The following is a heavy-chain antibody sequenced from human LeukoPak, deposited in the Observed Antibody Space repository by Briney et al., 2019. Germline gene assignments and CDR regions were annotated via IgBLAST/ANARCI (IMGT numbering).Heavy chain of an antibody. D-gene: IGHD4-17*01. CDR3: TKFDYAAFEY. CDR2: VKSKTNGGTI. CDR1: GFTFSNAW. V-gene: IGHV3-15*01. Sequence: GGSLRLSCAASGFTFSNAWMSWVRQAPGKGLEWVGRVKSKTNGGTIDYAAPVKGRFTISRDDSKNTLYLQMNSLKTEDTAVYYCTKFDYAAFEYWGQGALVTVSS. J-gene: IGHJ4*02.